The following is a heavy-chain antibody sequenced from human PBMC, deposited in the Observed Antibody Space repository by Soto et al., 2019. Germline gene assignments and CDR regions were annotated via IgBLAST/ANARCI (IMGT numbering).Heavy chain of an antibody. V-gene: IGHV3-23*01. CDR1: GFTFSSYA. D-gene: IGHD3-3*01. J-gene: IGHJ4*02. CDR2: ISGSGSST. Sequence: PGGSLRLSCAASGFTFSSYAMSWVRQAPGKGLEWVSVISGSGSSTYYADSVKGRFTISRDNSKKTLYVQMNSLRAEDTAVYYGAKMSDFWSGSPTYHFDYWGQGTQVTVSS. CDR3: AKMSDFWSGSPTYHFDY.